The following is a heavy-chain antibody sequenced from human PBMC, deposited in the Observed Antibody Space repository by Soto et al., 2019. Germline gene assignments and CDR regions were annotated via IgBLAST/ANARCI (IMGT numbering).Heavy chain of an antibody. Sequence: PSETLSLTCTVSGGSISSSSYYWGWIRQPPGKGLEWIGSIYYSGSTYYNPSLKSRVTISVDTSKNQFSLKLSSVTAADTAVYYCAREDGTLLSYYFDYWGQGTLVTVSS. CDR1: GGSISSSSYY. V-gene: IGHV4-39*02. CDR3: AREDGTLLSYYFDY. D-gene: IGHD3-16*02. CDR2: IYYSGST. J-gene: IGHJ4*02.